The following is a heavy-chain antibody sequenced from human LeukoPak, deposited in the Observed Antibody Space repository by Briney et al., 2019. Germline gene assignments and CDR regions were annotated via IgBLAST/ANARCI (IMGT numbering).Heavy chain of an antibody. J-gene: IGHJ3*02. Sequence: GGSLRLSCAASRFTFSSYWMSWVRQAPGKGLEWVANIKQDGSEKYYVDPVKGRFTISRDNAKNSLYLQMNSLRAEDTAVYYCARESRDYDSTTNDAFDIWGQGTMVTVSS. CDR2: IKQDGSEK. V-gene: IGHV3-7*01. D-gene: IGHD3-22*01. CDR1: RFTFSSYW. CDR3: ARESRDYDSTTNDAFDI.